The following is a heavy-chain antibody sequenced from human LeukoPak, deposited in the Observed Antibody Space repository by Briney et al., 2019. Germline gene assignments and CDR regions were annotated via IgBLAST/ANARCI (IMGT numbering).Heavy chain of an antibody. CDR1: GYSFTSYW. J-gene: IGHJ6*03. D-gene: IGHD3-22*01. V-gene: IGHV5-51*01. CDR2: IYPGDSDT. CDR3: ADYYMDV. Sequence: GESLKISCKGSGYSFTSYWIGWVRQMPGKGLEWMGIIYPGDSDTRYSPSFQGQVTISKASDTAIYYCARHVIGYYDSSGYYYADYYMDVWGKGTTVTISS.